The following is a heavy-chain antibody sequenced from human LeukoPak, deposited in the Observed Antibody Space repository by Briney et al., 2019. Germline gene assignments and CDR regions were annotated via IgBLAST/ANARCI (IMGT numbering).Heavy chain of an antibody. Sequence: ASVKVSCKASGYTSTGYYMHWVRQAPGQGLEWMGWINPNSGGTNYAQKFQGWVTMTRDTSISTAYMELSRLRSDDTAVYYCARARGYCSSTSCLGHPNWFDPWGQGTLVTVSS. D-gene: IGHD2-2*01. V-gene: IGHV1-2*04. CDR2: INPNSGGT. CDR1: GYTSTGYY. CDR3: ARARGYCSSTSCLGHPNWFDP. J-gene: IGHJ5*02.